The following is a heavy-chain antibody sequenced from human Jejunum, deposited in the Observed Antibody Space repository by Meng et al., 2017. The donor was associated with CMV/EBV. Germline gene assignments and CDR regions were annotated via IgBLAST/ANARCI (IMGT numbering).Heavy chain of an antibody. J-gene: IGHJ6*02. V-gene: IGHV3-23*01. CDR3: AKHRLILYYYYAMDV. CDR2: ISGIDLT. D-gene: IGHD3-16*01. Sequence: SAFTLRDYTLSWVRQTPGKGLEWVSAISGIDLTHYRDSVKGRFTISKDNSKSAVYLQMDSLRTEDTAVYYCAKHRLILYYYYAMDVWGPGTTVTVSS. CDR1: AFTLRDYT.